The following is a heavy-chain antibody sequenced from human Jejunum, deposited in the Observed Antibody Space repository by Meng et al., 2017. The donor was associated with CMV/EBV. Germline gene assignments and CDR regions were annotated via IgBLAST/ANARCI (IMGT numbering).Heavy chain of an antibody. CDR1: GFSLSTSGVG. V-gene: IGHV2-5*02. CDR3: AHRHRLRDFDY. J-gene: IGHJ4*02. Sequence: QIPLQESGPTLEQPPQTLTLTCTVSGFSLSTSGVGVGWIPQPPGKALEWLALIYWDDDKRYSPSLKNRLTITKDTSKNQVVLTLTNIDPVDTATYYCAHRHRLRDFDYWGQGTLVTVSS. D-gene: IGHD4-17*01. CDR2: IYWDDDK.